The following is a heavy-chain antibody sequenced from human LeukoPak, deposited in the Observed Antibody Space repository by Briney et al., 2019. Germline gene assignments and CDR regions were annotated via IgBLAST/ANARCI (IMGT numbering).Heavy chain of an antibody. Sequence: RGESLKISCKGSGYSFTSYWISWVRQMPGKGLEWMGRIDPSDSYTNYSPSFQGHVTISADKSISTAYLQWSSLKASDTAMYYCARHPRGIAVAGGDYWGQGTLVTVSS. CDR2: IDPSDSYT. CDR1: GYSFTSYW. V-gene: IGHV5-10-1*01. D-gene: IGHD6-19*01. CDR3: ARHPRGIAVAGGDY. J-gene: IGHJ4*02.